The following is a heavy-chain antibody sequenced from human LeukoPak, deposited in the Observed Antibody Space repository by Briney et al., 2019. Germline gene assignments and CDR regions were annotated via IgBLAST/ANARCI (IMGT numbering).Heavy chain of an antibody. D-gene: IGHD7-27*01. V-gene: IGHV3-64D*09. CDR1: GXXFSXXA. J-gene: IGHJ4*02. Sequence: GGSLRLSCSASGXXFSXXAXXWXXXAXGXGLEYVTSLTSNGDNTYYTDSVKGRFTISRDNSKNTLYLQMSSLSAADTAVYYCLKDRLGTGDYWGQGTMVSVSS. CDR3: LKDRLGTGDY. CDR2: LTSNGDNT.